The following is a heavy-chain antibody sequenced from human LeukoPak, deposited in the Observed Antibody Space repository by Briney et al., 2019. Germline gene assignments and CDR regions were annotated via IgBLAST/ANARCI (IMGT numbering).Heavy chain of an antibody. CDR3: AKWMVRRDFWSGAFDI. D-gene: IGHD3-3*01. J-gene: IGHJ3*02. CDR1: GFTFSSYA. CDR2: ISGSGYNS. V-gene: IGHV3-23*01. Sequence: GGSLRLSSAASGFTFSSYAMTWVRQAPGEGLEWVSAISGSGYNSYYADSVKGRFTISRDNSKNTLFLQMNSLRGEDTAIYYCAKWMVRRDFWSGAFDIWGQGTMVTV.